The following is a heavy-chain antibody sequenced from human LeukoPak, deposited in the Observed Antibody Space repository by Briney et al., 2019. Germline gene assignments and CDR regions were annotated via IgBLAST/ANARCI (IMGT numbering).Heavy chain of an antibody. J-gene: IGHJ6*03. Sequence: ASVKVSCKASGYTFTSYDINWVRQATGQGLEWMGWMNPNSGNTGYAQKFQGRVTMTRNTSISTAYMELSSLRSEDTAVYYCAREAGTNKCHNYYYYYMDVWGKGTTVTVSS. CDR2: MNPNSGNT. CDR1: GYTFTSYD. V-gene: IGHV1-8*01. CDR3: AREAGTNKCHNYYYYYMDV. D-gene: IGHD1-1*01.